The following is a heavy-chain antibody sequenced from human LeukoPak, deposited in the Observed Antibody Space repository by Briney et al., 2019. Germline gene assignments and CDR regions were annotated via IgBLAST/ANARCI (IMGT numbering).Heavy chain of an antibody. CDR1: GFTFSSFW. Sequence: GGSLRLSCAASGFTFSSFWMSWVRQAPGKGLEWVAVISYDGSNKYYADSVKGRFTISRDNSKNTLYLQMNSLRAEDTAVYYCAKDYYDSSGYPGLDAFDIWGQGTTVTVSS. D-gene: IGHD3-22*01. CDR3: AKDYYDSSGYPGLDAFDI. V-gene: IGHV3-30*18. J-gene: IGHJ3*02. CDR2: ISYDGSNK.